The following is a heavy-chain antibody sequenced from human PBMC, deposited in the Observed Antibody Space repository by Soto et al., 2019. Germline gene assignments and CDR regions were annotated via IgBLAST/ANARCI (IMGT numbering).Heavy chain of an antibody. CDR3: ANLVTSGTYSACGN. J-gene: IGHJ4*02. CDR2: IRDNGGDT. CDR1: GFTFSTYA. V-gene: IGHV3-23*01. D-gene: IGHD1-26*01. Sequence: EVQLLESGGGLVQPGGSLRLSCAASGFTFSTYAMSWVRQAPGKGLEWVSTIRDNGGDTYYADAVKGRFTDSRDNPKHTLYRQMSSLRAEDTAVYYCANLVTSGTYSACGNWGQGTLVTVSS.